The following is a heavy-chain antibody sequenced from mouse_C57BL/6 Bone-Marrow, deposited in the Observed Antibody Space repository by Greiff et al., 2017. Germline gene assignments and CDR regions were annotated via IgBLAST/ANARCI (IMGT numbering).Heavy chain of an antibody. V-gene: IGHV1-69*01. D-gene: IGHD1-1*01. J-gene: IGHJ2*01. CDR3: AASITTVVPYFDY. CDR2: IDPSDSYT. Sequence: VQLQQPGAELVMPGASVKLSCKASGYTFTSYWMHWVKQRPGQGLEWIGEIDPSDSYTNYNQKFKGKSTLTVDKSSSTAYMQLSSLTSEDSAVYYCAASITTVVPYFDYWGQGTTLTVSS. CDR1: GYTFTSYW.